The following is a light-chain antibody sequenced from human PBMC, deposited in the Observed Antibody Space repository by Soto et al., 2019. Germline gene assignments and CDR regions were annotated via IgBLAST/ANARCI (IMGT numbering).Light chain of an antibody. CDR2: LAS. Sequence: DIQLTQSPSFLSASVGDRVTITCRASQDIRSYLAWYQQKPGNAPNLLIYLASTLQSGVPSRFSGSGSGTEFTLTISSLQPEDFATYYCQQLNGYPLTFGGGTKVDIK. CDR1: QDIRSY. CDR3: QQLNGYPLT. V-gene: IGKV1-9*01. J-gene: IGKJ4*01.